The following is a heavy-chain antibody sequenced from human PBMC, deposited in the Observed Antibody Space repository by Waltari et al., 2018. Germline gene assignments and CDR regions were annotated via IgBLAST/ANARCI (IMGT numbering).Heavy chain of an antibody. V-gene: IGHV4-39*01. D-gene: IGHD6-6*01. Sequence: QLQLQESGPGLVKPSETLSLTCTVSGGSISSSGYYWGWIRQPPGKGLEWIGVIYNSGDTYNNPSLNSRVTISADTSKNQFSLKLTSVTATDAAVYFCMRRSYSSSGDWFDLWGQGTLVTVSS. CDR2: IYNSGDT. J-gene: IGHJ5*02. CDR3: MRRSYSSSGDWFDL. CDR1: GGSISSSGYY.